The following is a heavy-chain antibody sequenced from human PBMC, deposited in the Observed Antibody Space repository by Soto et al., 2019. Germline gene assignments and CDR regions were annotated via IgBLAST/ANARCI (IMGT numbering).Heavy chain of an antibody. Sequence: SETLSPTCNVSGDSISSGRYYWSWIRQHPEKGLEWIGYIYYSGTAQYSPSFKSRITMSVDTSKSQFSLKMTSLTAADTAIYYCARGFSTDFDW. CDR1: GDSISSGRYY. CDR2: IYYSGTA. J-gene: IGHJ5*01. V-gene: IGHV4-31*03. CDR3: ARGFSTDFDW. D-gene: IGHD3-3*01.